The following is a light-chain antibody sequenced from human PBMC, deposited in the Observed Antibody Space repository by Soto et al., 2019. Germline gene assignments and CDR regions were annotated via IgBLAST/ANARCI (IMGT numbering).Light chain of an antibody. V-gene: IGKV3-20*01. CDR1: QSVSSSY. Sequence: EIVLTQSPGTLSLSPGERATLSCRASQSVSSSYLAWYQQKPGQAPRLLMYGASSRATGIPDRFSGSGSGTYFTLTISRLEPEDFAVYYCQQYCSSPPFTFGPGTKVDIK. J-gene: IGKJ3*01. CDR2: GAS. CDR3: QQYCSSPPFT.